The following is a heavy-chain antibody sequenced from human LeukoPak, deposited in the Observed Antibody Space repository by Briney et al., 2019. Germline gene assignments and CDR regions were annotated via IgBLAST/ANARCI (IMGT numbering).Heavy chain of an antibody. CDR2: IWYDGSNK. CDR3: ARSLYDSSGYPYYFDY. Sequence: GGSLRLSCAASGFTFSSYSMNWVRQAPGKGLEWVAVIWYDGSNKYYADSVKGRFTISRDNSKNTLYLQMNSLRAEDTAVYYCARSLYDSSGYPYYFDYWGQGTLVTVSS. J-gene: IGHJ4*02. CDR1: GFTFSSYS. D-gene: IGHD3-22*01. V-gene: IGHV3-33*08.